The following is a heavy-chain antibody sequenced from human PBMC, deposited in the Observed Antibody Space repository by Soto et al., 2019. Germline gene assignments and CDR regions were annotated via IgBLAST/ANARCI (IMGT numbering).Heavy chain of an antibody. CDR1: GGSSSTYY. D-gene: IGHD1-1*01. CDR2: VHCSGST. Sequence: SETLSLTCTVSGGSSSTYYWSWIRQPPGKGLEWIGCVHCSGSTNYNPSLKSRVTISVDTSKNQFSLKVNSVTTADTAVYYCASRLGRNYYGMDVWGQGTTVTVSS. CDR3: ASRLGRNYYGMDV. V-gene: IGHV4-59*12. J-gene: IGHJ6*02.